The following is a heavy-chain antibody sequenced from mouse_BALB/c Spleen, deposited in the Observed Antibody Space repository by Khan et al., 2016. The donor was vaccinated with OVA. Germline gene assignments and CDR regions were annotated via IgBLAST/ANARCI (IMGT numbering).Heavy chain of an antibody. CDR3: ASEGSYYPTDY. V-gene: IGHV3-6*02. CDR2: ISYDGRN. Sequence: EVQLQESGPGLVKPSQSLSLTCSVTGYSITSVYYWNWIRQFPGNKLEWMGYISYDGRNKYNPSLKNRVSITRDTSKNQFFLKLNSVTTEDTATXYCASEGSYYPTDYWGHGPSGTSCS. CDR1: GYSITSVYY. J-gene: IGHJ4*01.